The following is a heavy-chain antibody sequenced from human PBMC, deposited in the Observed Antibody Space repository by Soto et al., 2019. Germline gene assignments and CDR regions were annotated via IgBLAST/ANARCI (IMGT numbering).Heavy chain of an antibody. Sequence: PSETLSLTCTVSGDSITGYYWIWVRQPAGRGMNWIERIYTIGRPSYTPSLESRVPMSLDTSKNQLSLKLTSVTAADTAVYYCVTTSSWFRGFYFDYWGQGTLVTVSS. CDR3: VTTSSWFRGFYFDY. J-gene: IGHJ4*02. D-gene: IGHD6-13*01. V-gene: IGHV4-4*07. CDR2: IYTIGRP. CDR1: GDSITGYY.